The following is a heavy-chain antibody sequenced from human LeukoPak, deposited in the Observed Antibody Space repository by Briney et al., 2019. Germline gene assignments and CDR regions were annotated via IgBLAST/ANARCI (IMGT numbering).Heavy chain of an antibody. V-gene: IGHV3-23*01. Sequence: GSLRLSCAASGFTFSSYAMSWVRQAPARGREWVSSLRGNGETFYADSVKGRCTLSRDNAQNTLSLQMNNLRSEDTAIYYCSRGAGGGPADYWGQGILVTVSS. CDR2: LRGNGET. CDR1: GFTFSSYA. J-gene: IGHJ4*02. CDR3: SRGAGGGPADY. D-gene: IGHD4-23*01.